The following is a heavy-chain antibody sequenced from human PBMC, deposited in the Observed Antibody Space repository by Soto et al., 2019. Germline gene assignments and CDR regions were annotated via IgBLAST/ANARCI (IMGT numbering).Heavy chain of an antibody. CDR3: ARWGWWELGDFDY. CDR1: GGSFSGYY. D-gene: IGHD1-26*01. V-gene: IGHV4-34*01. J-gene: IGHJ4*02. CDR2: INHSGST. Sequence: SETLSLTCAVYGGSFSGYYWSWIRQPPGKGLEWIGEINHSGSTNYNPSLKSRVTISVDTSKNQFSLKLSSVTAADTAVYYCARWGWWELGDFDYWGQGTLVTVSS.